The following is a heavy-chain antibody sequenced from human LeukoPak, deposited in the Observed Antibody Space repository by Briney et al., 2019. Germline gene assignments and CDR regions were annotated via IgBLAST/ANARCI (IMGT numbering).Heavy chain of an antibody. CDR1: GYTLTELS. D-gene: IGHD3-10*01. V-gene: IGHV1-24*01. CDR3: ATDRPRNYGSGSYYSFDY. J-gene: IGHJ4*02. Sequence: ASVKVSCKVSGYTLTELSMHWARQAPGKGLEWMGGFDPEDGETIYAQKFQGRVTMTEDTSTDTAYMELSSLRSEDTAVYYCATDRPRNYGSGSYYSFDYWGQGTLVTVSS. CDR2: FDPEDGET.